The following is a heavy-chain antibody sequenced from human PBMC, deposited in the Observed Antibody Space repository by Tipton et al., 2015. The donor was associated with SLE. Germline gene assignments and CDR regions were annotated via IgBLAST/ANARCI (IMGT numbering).Heavy chain of an antibody. J-gene: IGHJ4*01. V-gene: IGHV6-1*01. Sequence: GLVKPSQTLSLTCAISGDSVSTNSAAWTWIRQSPSRGLEWLGRTYYRSKWYSDYAVSVKSRITINPDTSKNQFSLQLNSVTPEDTAVYYCAIPTVGATGGFDSWGHGTLVIVSS. CDR2: TYYRSKWYS. CDR1: GDSVSTNSAA. D-gene: IGHD1-26*01. CDR3: AIPTVGATGGFDS.